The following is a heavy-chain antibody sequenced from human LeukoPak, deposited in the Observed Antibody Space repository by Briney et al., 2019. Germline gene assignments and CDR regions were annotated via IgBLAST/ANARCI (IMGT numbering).Heavy chain of an antibody. CDR2: ISGSGGST. Sequence: GGSLTLSCEASGLTFSNYAMSWVRQAPGKGLEWVSAISGSGGSTYYADSVKGRFTISRDNSKNTLYLQMNSLRAEDTAVYYCAKGLHRYSGQRQGEGFDYWGQGTLVTVSS. CDR3: AKGLHRYSGQRQGEGFDY. V-gene: IGHV3-23*01. CDR1: GLTFSNYA. D-gene: IGHD5-12*01. J-gene: IGHJ4*02.